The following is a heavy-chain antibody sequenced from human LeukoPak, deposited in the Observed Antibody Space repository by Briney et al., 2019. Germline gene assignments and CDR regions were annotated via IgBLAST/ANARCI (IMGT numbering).Heavy chain of an antibody. Sequence: GGSLRLSCAASGFTFSSYSMNWVRQAPGKGLEWVSSISSSSSYIYYADSVKGRFTISRDNAKNSLYLQMNSLRAEDTAVYYCAKDIAQGYTFGSIEQDYWGQGTLVTVSS. D-gene: IGHD5-18*01. V-gene: IGHV3-21*04. CDR2: ISSSSSYI. J-gene: IGHJ4*02. CDR3: AKDIAQGYTFGSIEQDY. CDR1: GFTFSSYS.